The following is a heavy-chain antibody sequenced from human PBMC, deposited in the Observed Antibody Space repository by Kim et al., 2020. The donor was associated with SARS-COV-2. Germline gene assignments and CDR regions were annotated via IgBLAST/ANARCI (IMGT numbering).Heavy chain of an antibody. CDR3: ARAEGSLWYSAY. CDR2: ISTNGGST. CDR1: GFTFSSYA. D-gene: IGHD2-15*01. J-gene: IGHJ4*02. V-gene: IGHV3-64*01. Sequence: GGSLRLSCAASGFTFSSYAMHWVRQAPGKGLEYVSAISTNGGSTYYVKSVRGRFTISRDNSKNTLYLQMGSLSAEDMAVYYCARAEGSLWYSAYWGPGTLVTVSS.